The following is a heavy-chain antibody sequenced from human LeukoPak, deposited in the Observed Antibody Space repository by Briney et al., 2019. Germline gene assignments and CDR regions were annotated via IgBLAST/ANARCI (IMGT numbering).Heavy chain of an antibody. CDR1: GNYW. CDR3: VSFYETY. V-gene: IGHV3-74*01. J-gene: IGHJ4*02. CDR2: INSDGSWT. Sequence: GGSLRLSCAASGNYWMHWVRQAPGKGLEWVSHINSDGSWTSYADSVKGRFTISRDNAKNTVYLQMNSLRAEDTAVYYCVSFYETYWGRGTLVTVSS. D-gene: IGHD2/OR15-2a*01.